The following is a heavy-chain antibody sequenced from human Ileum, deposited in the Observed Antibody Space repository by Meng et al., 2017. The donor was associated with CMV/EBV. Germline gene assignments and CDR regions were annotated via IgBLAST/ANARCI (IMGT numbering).Heavy chain of an antibody. CDR1: GGSFSSFS. Sequence: QVQSQQWGAGLLKPSETLSLTCGVNGGSFSSFSWTWIRQPPRKGPEWIGDINHRGTTNYSPSLKSRVTISIDTSKKQFSLRLSSLTAADTAVYYCTRGRVGDWGFDFWGQGTLVTVSS. V-gene: IGHV4-34*02. J-gene: IGHJ4*02. D-gene: IGHD1-26*01. CDR3: TRGRVGDWGFDF. CDR2: INHRGTT.